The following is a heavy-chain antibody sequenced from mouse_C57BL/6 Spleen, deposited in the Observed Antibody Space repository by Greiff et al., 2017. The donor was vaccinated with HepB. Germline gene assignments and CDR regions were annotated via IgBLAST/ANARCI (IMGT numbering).Heavy chain of an antibody. J-gene: IGHJ4*01. CDR2: IDPETGGT. CDR1: GYTFTDYE. D-gene: IGHD1-1*01. CDR3: TRSLYYGSSWDYAMDY. Sequence: QVQLQQSGAELVRPGASVTLSCKASGYTFTDYEMHWVKQTPVHGLEWIGAIDPETGGTAYNQKFKGKAILTADKSSSTAYMELRSLTSEDSAVYYCTRSLYYGSSWDYAMDYWGQGTSVTVSS. V-gene: IGHV1-15*01.